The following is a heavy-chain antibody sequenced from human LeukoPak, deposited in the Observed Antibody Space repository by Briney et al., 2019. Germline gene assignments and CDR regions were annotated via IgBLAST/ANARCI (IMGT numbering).Heavy chain of an antibody. CDR3: AHRRGAAAGLRYYFDY. J-gene: IGHJ4*02. D-gene: IGHD6-13*01. CDR2: IYWDDDK. CDR1: GFSLSTSGVG. Sequence: SGPTLVKPTQTLTLTCTFSGFSLSTSGVGVGWIRQPPGKALEWLALIYWDDDKRYGPSLKSRLTITKDTSKNQVVLTMTNMDPVDTATYYCAHRRGAAAGLRYYFDYWGQGTLVTVSS. V-gene: IGHV2-5*05.